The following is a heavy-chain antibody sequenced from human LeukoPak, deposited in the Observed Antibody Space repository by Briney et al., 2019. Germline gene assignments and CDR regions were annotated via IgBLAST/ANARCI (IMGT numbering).Heavy chain of an antibody. D-gene: IGHD2-2*01. J-gene: IGHJ3*02. V-gene: IGHV3-7*01. CDR1: GFTFSSYW. Sequence: PGGSLRLSCAASGFTFSSYWMSWVRQAPGKGLEWVANIKQDGSEKYYVDPVKGRFTISRDNAKNSLYLQMNSLRAEDTAVYYCARDAPAAAFDIWGQGTMVTVSS. CDR3: ARDAPAAAFDI. CDR2: IKQDGSEK.